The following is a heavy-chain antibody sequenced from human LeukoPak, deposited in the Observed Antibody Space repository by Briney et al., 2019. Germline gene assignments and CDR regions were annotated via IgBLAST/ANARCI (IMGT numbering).Heavy chain of an antibody. CDR1: GFTFSSYA. V-gene: IGHV3-30-3*01. D-gene: IGHD1-26*01. Sequence: GGSLRLSCAASGFTFSSYAMHWVRQAPGKGLEWVAVISYDGSNKYYADSVKGRFTISRDNSKNTLYLQMNSLRAEDTAVYYCARGWRVGASRPLYYFDYWGQGTLVTVSS. J-gene: IGHJ4*02. CDR3: ARGWRVGASRPLYYFDY. CDR2: ISYDGSNK.